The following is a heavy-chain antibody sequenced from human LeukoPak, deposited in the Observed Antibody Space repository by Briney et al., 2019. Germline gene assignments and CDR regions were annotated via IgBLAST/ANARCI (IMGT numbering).Heavy chain of an antibody. CDR3: ARGRPYNGKFTSARRGGPPIYYFDY. Sequence: SETLSLTCTVSGGSISSSSYYWGWIRQPPGKGLEWIGSIYYSGSTYYNPSLKSRVTISVDTSKNQFSLKLSSVTAADTAVYYCARGRPYNGKFTSARRGGPPIYYFDYWGQGTLVTVSS. J-gene: IGHJ4*02. V-gene: IGHV4-39*07. D-gene: IGHD1-14*01. CDR1: GGSISSSSYY. CDR2: IYYSGST.